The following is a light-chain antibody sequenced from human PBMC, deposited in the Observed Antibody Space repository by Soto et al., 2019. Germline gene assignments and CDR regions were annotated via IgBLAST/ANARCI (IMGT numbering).Light chain of an antibody. CDR1: SSDVGGYNY. CDR2: DVS. CDR3: SSYTSSSTWV. V-gene: IGLV2-14*01. J-gene: IGLJ1*01. Sequence: QSGLTQPASVSGSPGHSITISCPGTSSDVGGYNYVSWYQQHPGKAPKLMIYDVSNRPSGVSNRFSGSKSGNTASLTISGLQAEDEADYYCSSYTSSSTWVFGTGTKVTVL.